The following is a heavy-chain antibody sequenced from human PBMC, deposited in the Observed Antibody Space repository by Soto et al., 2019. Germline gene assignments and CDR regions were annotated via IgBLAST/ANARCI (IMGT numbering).Heavy chain of an antibody. J-gene: IGHJ6*02. Sequence: ASVKVSCKASGYTFTSYGISWVRQAPGQGLEWMGWISAYNGNTNYAQKLQGRVTMTTDTSTSTAYMELRSLRSDDTAVYYCARDGWEQLVRYYYYYGMDVWGQGTTVTVSS. D-gene: IGHD6-6*01. CDR3: ARDGWEQLVRYYYYYGMDV. CDR2: ISAYNGNT. V-gene: IGHV1-18*01. CDR1: GYTFTSYG.